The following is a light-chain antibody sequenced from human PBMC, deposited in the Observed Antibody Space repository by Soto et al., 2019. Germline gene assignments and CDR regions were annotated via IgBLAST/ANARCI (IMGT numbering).Light chain of an antibody. CDR2: DAS. CDR3: QQYDNLPLT. CDR1: QDISNH. Sequence: DILMTQSPSSLSASVSQRVTITCQASQDISNHLNWYQQKPGKAPKLLIYDASNLETGVPSRFSGSGSGTDFTFTISSLQPEDIATYYCQQYDNLPLTVGGGTKVDIK. J-gene: IGKJ4*01. V-gene: IGKV1-33*01.